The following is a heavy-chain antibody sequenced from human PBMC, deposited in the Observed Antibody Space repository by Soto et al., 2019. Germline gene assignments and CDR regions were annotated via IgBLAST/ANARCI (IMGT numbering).Heavy chain of an antibody. J-gene: IGHJ4*02. Sequence: GASVKVSCKASGYSFTSYGISWVRQAPGQGLEWKGWISAYNGKKKYAQKLKGRVTMTTDTSTSTAYMELRSLISDDTAVYYCARDLGQQLVDYWGQGALVTVSS. V-gene: IGHV1-18*01. CDR1: GYSFTSYG. D-gene: IGHD6-13*01. CDR3: ARDLGQQLVDY. CDR2: ISAYNGKK.